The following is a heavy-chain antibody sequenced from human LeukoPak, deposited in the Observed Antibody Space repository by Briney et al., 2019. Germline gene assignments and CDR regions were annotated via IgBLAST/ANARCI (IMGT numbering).Heavy chain of an antibody. Sequence: GGSLRLSCAASGFTFSSYSMNWVRQAPGRGLEWVSSISSSSSYIYYADSVKGRFTISRDNAKNSLYLQMNSLRAEDTAVYYCARYSYYYDSSGYPYWGQGTLVTVSS. CDR2: ISSSSSYI. CDR3: ARYSYYYDSSGYPY. D-gene: IGHD3-22*01. CDR1: GFTFSSYS. V-gene: IGHV3-21*01. J-gene: IGHJ4*02.